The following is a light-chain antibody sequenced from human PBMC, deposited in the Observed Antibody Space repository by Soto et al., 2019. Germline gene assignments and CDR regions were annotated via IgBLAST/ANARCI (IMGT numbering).Light chain of an antibody. J-gene: IGKJ1*01. V-gene: IGKV3-20*01. Sequence: EIVLTQSPGTLSLSPGERATLSCRASQSVNNYLAWYQQRPGQAPRLLIYDASNRATGIPDRFSGSGSGTDFTLTISRLEPEDFAVYYCQQYGSSPQTFGQGTKVDNK. CDR2: DAS. CDR3: QQYGSSPQT. CDR1: QSVNNY.